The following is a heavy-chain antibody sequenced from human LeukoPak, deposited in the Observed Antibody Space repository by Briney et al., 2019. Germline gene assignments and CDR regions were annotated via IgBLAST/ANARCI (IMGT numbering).Heavy chain of an antibody. D-gene: IGHD4-17*01. V-gene: IGHV4-34*01. CDR2: INHSGST. Sequence: SETLSLTCAVYGGSLSGYYWSWIRQPPGKGLEWIGEINHSGSTNYNPSLKSRVTISVDTSKNQFSLKLSSVTAADTAVYYCARAMTTPDYWGQGTLVTVSS. CDR3: ARAMTTPDY. CDR1: GGSLSGYY. J-gene: IGHJ4*02.